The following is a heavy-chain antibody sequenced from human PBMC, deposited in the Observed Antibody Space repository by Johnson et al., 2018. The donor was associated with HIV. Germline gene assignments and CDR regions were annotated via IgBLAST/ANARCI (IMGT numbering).Heavy chain of an antibody. J-gene: IGHJ3*02. CDR3: AKVPSPYSSSPDAFDI. Sequence: VQLVESGGGVARPGGSLRLSCEASGFSFDEYDMSWVRQAPGKGLEWVSGINWNGATPGSADSVKGRFTISRDNAKNFLYLQMNSLRAEDTAVYYCAKVPSPYSSSPDAFDIWGQGTMVTVSS. V-gene: IGHV3-20*04. CDR1: GFSFDEYD. D-gene: IGHD6-13*01. CDR2: INWNGATP.